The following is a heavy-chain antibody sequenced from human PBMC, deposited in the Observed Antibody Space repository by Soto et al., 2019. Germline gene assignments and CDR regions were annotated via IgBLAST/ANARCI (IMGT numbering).Heavy chain of an antibody. CDR1: GGSIIGYY. V-gene: IGHV4-59*01. Sequence: SETLSLTCSVSGGSIIGYYWSWIRQPPGKGLEWIGYIYYTGSTNYNPSLKSRVTISVDTSKNQFSLNLSSVNAADTAVYYCARALAVAGFDCWGQGALVTVSS. CDR2: IYYTGST. J-gene: IGHJ4*02. D-gene: IGHD6-19*01. CDR3: ARALAVAGFDC.